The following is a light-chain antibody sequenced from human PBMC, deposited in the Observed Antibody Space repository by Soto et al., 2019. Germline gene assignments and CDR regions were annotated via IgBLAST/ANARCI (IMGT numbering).Light chain of an antibody. V-gene: IGKV3-20*01. CDR3: QQYVTSPIT. CDR1: QYVAGNY. CDR2: GAS. Sequence: ENVLTQSPGTLSLSPGERATLYCRASQYVAGNYLAWYQQKPGQAPRILIYGASSRATGIPDRFSGSGSDTDFTLTISRLETEDFALYYCQQYVTSPITFGQGTRLEIK. J-gene: IGKJ5*01.